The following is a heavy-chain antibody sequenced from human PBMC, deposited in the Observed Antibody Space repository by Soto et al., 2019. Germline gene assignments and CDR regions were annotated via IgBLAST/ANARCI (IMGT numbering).Heavy chain of an antibody. CDR2: IRSKAYGGTT. J-gene: IGHJ4*02. Sequence: SGGSLRLSCTASGFTFGDYAMSWVRQAPGKGLEWVGFIRSKAYGGTTEYAASVKGRFTISRDDSKSIAYLQMNSLKTEDTAVYYCTRVSYSSSFDYWGQGTLVTVSS. D-gene: IGHD6-6*01. V-gene: IGHV3-49*04. CDR3: TRVSYSSSFDY. CDR1: GFTFGDYA.